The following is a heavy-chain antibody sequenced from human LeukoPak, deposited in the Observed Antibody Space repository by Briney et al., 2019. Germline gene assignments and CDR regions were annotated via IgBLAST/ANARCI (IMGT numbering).Heavy chain of an antibody. D-gene: IGHD6-6*01. CDR2: IYTSGST. CDR3: AREGGYSRSFYYYIDV. J-gene: IGHJ6*03. CDR1: GGSISSYY. Sequence: SETLSLTCTVSGGSISSYYWSWIRQAPGKGREWIGRIYTSGSTNYNPSLKSRVTITVDTSKNKFSLKLSSVTAADTAVYYCAREGGYSRSFYYYIDVWGKGTTVTVSS. V-gene: IGHV4-4*08.